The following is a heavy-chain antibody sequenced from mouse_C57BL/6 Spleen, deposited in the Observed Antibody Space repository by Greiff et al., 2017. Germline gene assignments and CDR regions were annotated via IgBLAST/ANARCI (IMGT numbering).Heavy chain of an antibody. CDR1: GYTFTSYW. V-gene: IGHV1-69*01. CDR2: IDPSDSYT. D-gene: IGHD3-2*02. Sequence: VQLKQPGAELVMPGASVKLSCKASGYTFTSYWMHWVKQRPGQGLEWIGEIDPSDSYTNYNQKFKGKSTLTVDKSSSTAYMQLSSLTSEDSAVYYCASSDSSGYKFAYWGQGTLVTVSA. CDR3: ASSDSSGYKFAY. J-gene: IGHJ3*01.